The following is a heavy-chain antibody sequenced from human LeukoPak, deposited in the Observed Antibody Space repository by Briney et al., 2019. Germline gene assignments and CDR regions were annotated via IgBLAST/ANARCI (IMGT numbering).Heavy chain of an antibody. CDR1: GFTFSSYG. D-gene: IGHD3/OR15-3a*01. J-gene: IGHJ6*03. Sequence: PGGSLRLSCAASGFTFSSYGMHWVRQAPGKGLEWVAVISYDGSNKYYADSVKGRFTISRDNSKNTLYLQMNSLRAEDTAVYYCVRGGLTQHKEEDYYYYMDVWGKGTTVTVSS. CDR2: ISYDGSNK. CDR3: VRGGLTQHKEEDYYYYMDV. V-gene: IGHV3-30*03.